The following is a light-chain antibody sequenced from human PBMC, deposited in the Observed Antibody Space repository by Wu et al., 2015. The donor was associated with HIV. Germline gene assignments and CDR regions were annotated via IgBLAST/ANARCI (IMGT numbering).Light chain of an antibody. CDR1: QSVGGD. J-gene: IGKJ5*01. CDR2: GAS. CDR3: QQYGGSPIT. Sequence: ETVMTQSPANMSVSPGERVTLSCRASQSVGGDVAWYQQKPGQAPRLLIFGASTRTTGIPARFSGSGSGTEFTLTINRLEPEDFAIFYCQQYGGSPITFGQGTRLEI. V-gene: IGKV3-15*01.